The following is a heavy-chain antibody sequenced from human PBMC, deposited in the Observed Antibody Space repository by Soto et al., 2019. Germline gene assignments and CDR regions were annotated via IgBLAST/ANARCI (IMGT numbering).Heavy chain of an antibody. CDR2: IFESGVT. D-gene: IGHD5-18*01. CDR1: GGSLTGYY. Sequence: HVQLQQWGAGLLRPSGTLSLTCNVSGGSLTGYYWAWIRQPPGHGLEWIGEIFESGVTYYNPSLKPRVTMSIETSKNQFSLRLTSVTAADTAVYYCAKRFRGYSFGNDWRQGILVTVSS. J-gene: IGHJ1*01. CDR3: AKRFRGYSFGND. V-gene: IGHV4-34*02.